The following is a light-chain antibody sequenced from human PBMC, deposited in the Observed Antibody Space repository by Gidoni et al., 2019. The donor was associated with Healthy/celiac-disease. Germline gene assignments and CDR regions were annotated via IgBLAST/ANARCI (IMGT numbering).Light chain of an antibody. V-gene: IGKV1-39*01. J-gene: IGKJ5*01. CDR3: QQSYSTPLT. Sequence: DIQMTQSPSSLSASVGDRVTITCRASQSISSYLNWYQQKPGKAPKLLIYAASSLQSEVPSRFSGSGSGTDFTLTISSLQPEDFATYYCQQSYSTPLTCGQGTRLEIK. CDR2: AAS. CDR1: QSISSY.